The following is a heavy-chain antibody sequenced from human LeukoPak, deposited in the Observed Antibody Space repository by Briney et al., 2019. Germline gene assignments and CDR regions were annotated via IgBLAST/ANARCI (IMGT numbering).Heavy chain of an antibody. CDR2: IKQAASEQ. Sequence: AGSLRLSCAVSGFPFTTDWMSWVRQAPGKGLEWVANIKQAASEQYYVDSVKGRFTISRDNAKNSLYLQMNSLRAEDTAVYYCARDRGQYSIGYYDYWGQGTLVTVSS. D-gene: IGHD3-22*01. V-gene: IGHV3-7*03. CDR1: GFPFTTDW. CDR3: ARDRGQYSIGYYDY. J-gene: IGHJ4*02.